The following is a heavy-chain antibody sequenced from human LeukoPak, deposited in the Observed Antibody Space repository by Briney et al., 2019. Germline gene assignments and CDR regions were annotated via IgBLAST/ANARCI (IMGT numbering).Heavy chain of an antibody. J-gene: IGHJ3*02. CDR2: ITNSGSTI. D-gene: IGHD2-15*01. Sequence: GGSLRLSCAGSGFIFSSYTMNWVRQAPGKGLEWVAYITNSGSTIDYADSVKGRFTISRDNARNSLYLQMSSLRAEDTAVYYCVRGGGPSYKYNAFDIWGQGTMVTVSS. CDR1: GFIFSSYT. V-gene: IGHV3-48*04. CDR3: VRGGGPSYKYNAFDI.